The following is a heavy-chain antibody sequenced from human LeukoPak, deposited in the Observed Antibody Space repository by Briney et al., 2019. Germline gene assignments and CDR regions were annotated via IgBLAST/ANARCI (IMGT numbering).Heavy chain of an antibody. CDR3: ATYRQVLLPFES. CDR1: GFTFSSYA. J-gene: IGHJ4*02. Sequence: PGRSLRLSCAASGFTFSSYAMHWVRQPPGKGLEWVSSIFPSGGEIHYADSVRGRFTISRDNSKSTLSLQMNSPRAEDTAIYYCATYRQVLLPFESWGQGTLVTVSS. CDR2: IFPSGGEI. D-gene: IGHD2-8*02. V-gene: IGHV3-23*01.